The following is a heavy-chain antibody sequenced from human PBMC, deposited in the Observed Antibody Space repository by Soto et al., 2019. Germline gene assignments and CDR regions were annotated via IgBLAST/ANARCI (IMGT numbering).Heavy chain of an antibody. CDR2: IYYSGST. J-gene: IGHJ4*02. V-gene: IGHV4-39*01. D-gene: IGHD6-6*01. CDR1: GGSISSSSYY. CDR3: ARSPLSSTPSDYSSSSWGGLQDY. Sequence: SETLSLTCTVSGGSISSSSYYWGWIRQPPGKGLEWIGSIYYSGSTYYNPSLKSRVTISVDTSKNQFSLKLSSVTAADTAVYYCARSPLSSTPSDYSSSSWGGLQDYWGQGTLVTVSS.